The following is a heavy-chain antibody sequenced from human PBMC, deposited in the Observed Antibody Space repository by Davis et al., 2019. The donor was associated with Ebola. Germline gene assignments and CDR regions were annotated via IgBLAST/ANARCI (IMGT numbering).Heavy chain of an antibody. CDR1: GGSISSYY. CDR2: IYYSGST. J-gene: IGHJ6*02. CDR3: ARGGNWNPAHYYYYGMDV. D-gene: IGHD1-1*01. V-gene: IGHV4-59*01. Sequence: SETLSLTCTVSGGSISSYYWSWIRQPPGKGLEWIGYIYYSGSTNYNPSLKSRVTISVDTSKNQFSLKLSSVTAADTAVYYCARGGNWNPAHYYYYGMDVWGQGTTVTVSS.